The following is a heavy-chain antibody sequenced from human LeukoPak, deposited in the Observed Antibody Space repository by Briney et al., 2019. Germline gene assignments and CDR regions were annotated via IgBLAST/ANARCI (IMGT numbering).Heavy chain of an antibody. Sequence: SVKVSCKASGGTFSSYAISWVRQAPGQGLEWMGGIIPIFGTASYAQKFQGRVTITADESTSTAYMELSSLRSEDTAVYYCAREVGTAMALPNWPYFDYWGQGTLVTVSS. D-gene: IGHD5-18*01. V-gene: IGHV1-69*01. J-gene: IGHJ4*02. CDR3: AREVGTAMALPNWPYFDY. CDR1: GGTFSSYA. CDR2: IIPIFGTA.